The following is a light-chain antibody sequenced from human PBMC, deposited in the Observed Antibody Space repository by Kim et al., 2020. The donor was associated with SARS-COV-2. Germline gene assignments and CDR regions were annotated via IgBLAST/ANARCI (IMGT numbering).Light chain of an antibody. Sequence: LTSSSAGSSDERGSDYVVHYYQLLPRAAPKLLIYVDNKRPSGSPCRSSASRSDTSSSLAFAGLQAEDEGYYCCQSYDSSLSGRVFGGGTQLTVL. CDR2: VDN. J-gene: IGLJ3*02. CDR3: QSYDSSLSGRV. CDR1: SDERGSDYV. V-gene: IGLV1-40*01.